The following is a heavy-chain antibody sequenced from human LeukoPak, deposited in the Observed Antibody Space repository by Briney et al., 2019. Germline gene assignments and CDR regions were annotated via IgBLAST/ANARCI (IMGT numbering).Heavy chain of an antibody. CDR2: ISGSGGST. Sequence: GGSLRLSCEASGFIFSNYWMSWVRQAPGKGLEWVSVISGSGGSTYYADSVKGRFTISRDNSKNTLYLQMNSLRAEDTAVYYCAKVGRFSSSWYDYFDYWGQGTLVTVSS. J-gene: IGHJ4*02. CDR3: AKVGRFSSSWYDYFDY. V-gene: IGHV3-23*01. CDR1: GFIFSNYW. D-gene: IGHD6-13*01.